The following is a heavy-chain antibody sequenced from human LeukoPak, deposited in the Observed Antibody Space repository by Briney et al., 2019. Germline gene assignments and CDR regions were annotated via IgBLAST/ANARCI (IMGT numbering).Heavy chain of an antibody. CDR2: ILFDGSNK. J-gene: IGHJ4*02. D-gene: IGHD4-17*01. Sequence: GGSLRLSCAASGFTFSSYDMHWVRQAPGKGLEWVAVILFDGSNKYYADSVKGRVTISRDNSNNTLSLQMISLRAEDTAMYYCARDLFGDYALDYWGQGTLVTVSS. CDR1: GFTFSSYD. CDR3: ARDLFGDYALDY. V-gene: IGHV3-33*01.